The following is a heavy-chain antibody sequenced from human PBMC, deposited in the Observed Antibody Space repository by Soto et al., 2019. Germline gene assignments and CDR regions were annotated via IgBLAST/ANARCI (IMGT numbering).Heavy chain of an antibody. D-gene: IGHD6-13*01. Sequence: SSETLSLTCAVSSGSISSSNWWSWVRQPPGKGLEWIGEIYHSGSTYYNPSLKSRVTISVDKSKNQFSLKLSSVTAADTAVYYCARACSSWQLDYWGQGTPVTVSS. CDR1: SGSISSSNW. CDR3: ARACSSWQLDY. CDR2: IYHSGST. J-gene: IGHJ4*02. V-gene: IGHV4-4*02.